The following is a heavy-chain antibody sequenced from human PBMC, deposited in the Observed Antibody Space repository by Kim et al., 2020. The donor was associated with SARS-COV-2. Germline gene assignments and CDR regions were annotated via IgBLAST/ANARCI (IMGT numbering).Heavy chain of an antibody. V-gene: IGHV4-39*01. CDR1: GGPMTSTSYF. CDR2: ISDSGVT. CDR3: AGGIVVSPLGMDIYYHFAMHV. Sequence: SETLSLTCTVSGGPMTSTSYFWGWIRQPPGKGLEWIGSISDSGVTHYNPFIWSRVIISVDTSKNQFALNLSSVTAEDTAPYYCAGGIVVSPLGMDIYYHFAMHVWGRGPTVALFS. J-gene: IGHJ6*02. D-gene: IGHD3-10*01.